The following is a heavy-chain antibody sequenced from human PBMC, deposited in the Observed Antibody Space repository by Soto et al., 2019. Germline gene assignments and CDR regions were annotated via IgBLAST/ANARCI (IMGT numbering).Heavy chain of an antibody. CDR3: ATGSRDFITMVRGVKLAKHYYNGMDV. D-gene: IGHD3-10*01. CDR1: GGSFSGYY. V-gene: IGHV4-34*01. J-gene: IGHJ6*02. CDR2: INHSGST. Sequence: SETLSITCAVSGGSFSGYYWSWIRQPPGKGLEWIGEINHSGSTNYNPSLKSRVTISVDTSKNQFSLKLSSVTAAATAVYYCATGSRDFITMVRGVKLAKHYYNGMDVWGQWTTVTVS.